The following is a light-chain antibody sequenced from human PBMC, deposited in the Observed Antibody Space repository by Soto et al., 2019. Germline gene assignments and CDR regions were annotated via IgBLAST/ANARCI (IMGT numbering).Light chain of an antibody. CDR2: EVS. V-gene: IGLV2-14*01. CDR3: ISYTTSNTRV. Sequence: QSVLTQPASVSGSPGQSITISCTGTSSDVGGYNYVSWYQQHPGKAPKLMIYEVSNRPSGVSNRFSGSKSGNTASLTISGLQAEDEADYYCISYTTSNTRVFGTGTKVTVL. J-gene: IGLJ1*01. CDR1: SSDVGGYNY.